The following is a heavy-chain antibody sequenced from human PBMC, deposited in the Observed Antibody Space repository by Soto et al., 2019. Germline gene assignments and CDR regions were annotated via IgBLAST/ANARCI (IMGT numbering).Heavy chain of an antibody. CDR1: VFTFSSSA. CDR3: ACLGATIFGVVNKWFDP. J-gene: IGHJ5*02. D-gene: IGHD3-3*01. CDR2: ISYDGSNK. V-gene: IGHV3-30-3*01. Sequence: LRLSCTASVFTFSSSAMHWVRQAPGKGLGWVAVISYDGSNKYYADSVKGRFTISRDNSKNTLYLQMNSLRSEDTAVYYCACLGATIFGVVNKWFDPCGEVPLV.